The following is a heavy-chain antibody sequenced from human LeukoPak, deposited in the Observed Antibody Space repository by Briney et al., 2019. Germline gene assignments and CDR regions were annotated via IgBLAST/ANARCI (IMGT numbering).Heavy chain of an antibody. CDR1: GXVFSSYS. CDR3: ARARYSSSPFDP. Sequence: PGGSLRLSCAASGXVFSSYSMNWVRQAPGKGMEWVSFISSSSSYIYYADSVKGRFTISRDNAKNSLYLQMNSLRAEDTAVYYCARARYSSSPFDPWGQGILVTVSS. D-gene: IGHD6-13*01. CDR2: ISSSSSYI. V-gene: IGHV3-21*01. J-gene: IGHJ5*02.